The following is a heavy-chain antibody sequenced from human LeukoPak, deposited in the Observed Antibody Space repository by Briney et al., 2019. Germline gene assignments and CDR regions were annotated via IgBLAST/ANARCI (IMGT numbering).Heavy chain of an antibody. CDR3: ARPVVAATTPDTFDI. D-gene: IGHD2-15*01. J-gene: IGHJ3*02. Sequence: GGSLRLSCAASGFTFSDYYMSWIRQAPGKGLEWVSYISSGGSTIKYADSVKGRFTVSRDNAKKSLYLQMNSLRAEDTAVYYCARPVVAATTPDTFDIWGQGTMVTVSS. CDR2: ISSGGSTI. CDR1: GFTFSDYY. V-gene: IGHV3-11*04.